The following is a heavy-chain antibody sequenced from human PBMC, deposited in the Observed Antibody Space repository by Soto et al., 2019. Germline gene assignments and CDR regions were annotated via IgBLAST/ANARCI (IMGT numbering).Heavy chain of an antibody. CDR3: ARVYYDFWSGYYRNWFDP. J-gene: IGHJ5*02. D-gene: IGHD3-3*01. Sequence: SETLSLTCTVSGGSVSSGSYYWSWIRQPPGKGLEWIGYIYYSGSTNYNPSLKSPVTISVDTSKNQFSLKLSSVTAADTAVYYGARVYYDFWSGYYRNWFDPWGQGTLVTVSS. CDR1: GGSVSSGSYY. CDR2: IYYSGST. V-gene: IGHV4-61*01.